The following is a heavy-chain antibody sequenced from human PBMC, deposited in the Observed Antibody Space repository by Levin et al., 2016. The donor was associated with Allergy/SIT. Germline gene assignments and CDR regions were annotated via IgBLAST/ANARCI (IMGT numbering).Heavy chain of an antibody. Sequence: ASVKVSCKASGYTFTSHGISWVRQAPGQGLEWMGWMSTFNGNTYYVDKFQGRLTMTTDSSTSTAYMELKSLTSDGTAVYFCARDRPELDYWGQGTLVTVSS. J-gene: IGHJ4*02. CDR1: GYTFTSHG. CDR2: MSTFNGNT. CDR3: ARDRPELDY. V-gene: IGHV1-18*01.